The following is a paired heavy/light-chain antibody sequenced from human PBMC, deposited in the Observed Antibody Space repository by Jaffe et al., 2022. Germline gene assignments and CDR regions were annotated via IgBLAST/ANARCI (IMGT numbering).Light chain of an antibody. CDR2: DDS. J-gene: IGLJ2*01. Sequence: SYVLTQPPSVSVAPGQTARITCGGNNIGSKSVHWYQQKPGQAPVLVVYDDSDRPSGIPERFSGSNSGNTATLTISRVEAGDEADYYCQVWDSSSDPDVVFGGGTKLTVL. CDR1: NIGSKS. V-gene: IGLV3-21*02. CDR3: QVWDSSSDPDVV.
Heavy chain of an antibody. CDR1: GYTFTSYY. CDR3: ARVSKTVVVTAMGWFDP. J-gene: IGHJ5*02. D-gene: IGHD2-21*02. CDR2: INPSGGST. V-gene: IGHV1-46*01. Sequence: QVQLVQSGAEVKKPGASVKVSCKASGYTFTSYYMHWVRQAPGQGLEWMGIINPSGGSTSYAQKFQGRVTMTRDTSTSTVYMELSSLRSEDTAVYYCARVSKTVVVTAMGWFDPWGQGTLVTVSS.